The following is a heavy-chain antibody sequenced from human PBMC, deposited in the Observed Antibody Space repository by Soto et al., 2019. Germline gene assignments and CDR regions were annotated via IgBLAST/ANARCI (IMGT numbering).Heavy chain of an antibody. V-gene: IGHV1-18*01. D-gene: IGHD3-22*01. CDR2: ISAYNGNT. J-gene: IGHJ3*02. CDR1: GYTFTSYG. CDR3: ARELRYYYDSSGEDAFDI. Sequence: ASVKVSCKASGYTFTSYGISWVRQAPGQGLEWMGWISAYNGNTNYAQKPQGRVTMTTDTSTSTAYMELRSLRSDDTAVYYCARELRYYYDSSGEDAFDIWGQGTMVTVSS.